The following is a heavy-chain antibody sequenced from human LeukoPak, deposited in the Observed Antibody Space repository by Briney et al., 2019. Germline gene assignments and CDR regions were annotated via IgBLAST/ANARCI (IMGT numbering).Heavy chain of an antibody. CDR3: ASTYCSSTSCYNYYMDV. D-gene: IGHD2-2*02. J-gene: IGHJ6*03. V-gene: IGHV1-18*01. CDR1: GYTFTSYG. CDR2: ISAYNGNT. Sequence: ASLKVSCKASGYTFTSYGISWVRQAPGQGLEWMGWISAYNGNTNYAQKLQGRVTMTTDTSTSTAYMELRSLRSDDTAVYYCASTYCSSTSCYNYYMDVWGKGTTVTVSS.